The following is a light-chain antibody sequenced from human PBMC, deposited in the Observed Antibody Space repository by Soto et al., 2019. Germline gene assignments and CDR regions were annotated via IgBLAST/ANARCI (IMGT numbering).Light chain of an antibody. J-gene: IGKJ3*01. CDR1: QGISSY. V-gene: IGKV1-9*01. CDR2: AAS. CDR3: QQLNSYPLT. Sequence: DIQLTQSPSFLSASVGDRVTISCRASQGISSYLAWYQQKPGKAPKLLIYAASTLQSGVPSRFSGSGSGTECTLTISSLQPEDFATYYCQQLNSYPLTFGPGTKVDIK.